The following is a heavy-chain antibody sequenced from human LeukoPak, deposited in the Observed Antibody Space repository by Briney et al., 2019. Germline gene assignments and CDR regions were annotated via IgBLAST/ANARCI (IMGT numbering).Heavy chain of an antibody. D-gene: IGHD4-17*01. J-gene: IGHJ6*02. CDR3: ARDRNTVTTGYYGMDV. CDR1: GYTFTGYY. Sequence: GASVKVSCKASGYTFTGYYMHWVRQAPGQGLEWMGWNNPNTGVTNYAQKFQGRVTLTRDTSIITAYMELTRLRSDDTAMYYCARDRNTVTTGYYGMDVWGQGTTLTVSS. CDR2: NNPNTGVT. V-gene: IGHV1-2*02.